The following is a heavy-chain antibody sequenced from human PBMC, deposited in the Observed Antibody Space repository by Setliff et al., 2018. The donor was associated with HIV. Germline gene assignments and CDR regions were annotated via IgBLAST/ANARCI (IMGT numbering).Heavy chain of an antibody. J-gene: IGHJ6*02. CDR1: GYTFTTYG. D-gene: IGHD6-19*01. CDR2: ISTYSDET. CDR3: ARLGSGWSDSYYYAMDI. V-gene: IGHV1-18*01. Sequence: ASVKVSCKPSGYTFTTYGLSWVRQAPGQGLEWMGWISTYSDETSSSQNLQGRLTMTTDTSTGTAYMELRSLRSDDTAVYFCARLGSGWSDSYYYAMDIWGQGTTVTVS.